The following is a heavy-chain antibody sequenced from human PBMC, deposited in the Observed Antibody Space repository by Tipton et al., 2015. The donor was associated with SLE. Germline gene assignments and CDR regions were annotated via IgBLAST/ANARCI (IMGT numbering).Heavy chain of an antibody. Sequence: TLSLTCAVYGGSFSGYDWIWIRQPPGKGLEWIGEINHSGSAKYNPSLKSRVTVSVDTFKRELSLKLTSLTAADTAVYYCARGSGITMDWGQGTLVTVSS. CDR1: GGSFSGYD. CDR2: INHSGSA. J-gene: IGHJ4*02. V-gene: IGHV4-34*01. CDR3: ARGSGITMD. D-gene: IGHD1-14*01.